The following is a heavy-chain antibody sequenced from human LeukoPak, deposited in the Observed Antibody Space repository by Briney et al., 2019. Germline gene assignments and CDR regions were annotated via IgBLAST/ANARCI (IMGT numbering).Heavy chain of an antibody. CDR1: GFTFSSYA. J-gene: IGHJ4*02. V-gene: IGHV3-23*01. Sequence: GGSLRLSCAAPGFTFSSYAMSWVRQAPGKGLEWVSAVSGSGGSTYYADSVKGRFTISRDNSKNTLYLQMNSLRADDTAVYYCAKSAGPQEQYYFDYWGQGTLVTVSS. CDR3: AKSAGPQEQYYFDY. CDR2: VSGSGGST. D-gene: IGHD6-19*01.